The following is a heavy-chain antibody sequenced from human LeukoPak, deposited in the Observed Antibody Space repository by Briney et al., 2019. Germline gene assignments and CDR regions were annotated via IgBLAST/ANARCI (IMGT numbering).Heavy chain of an antibody. V-gene: IGHV3-48*01. CDR1: GFTFSSYS. CDR3: ARPRGELERRRAAFDI. Sequence: PGVSLRLSCAASGFTFSSYSMNWVRQAPEKGLEWVSYISSSSSTIYYADSVKGRFTISRDNAKNSLYLQMNSLRAEDTAVYYCARPRGELERRRAAFDIWGQGTMVTVSS. D-gene: IGHD1-1*01. CDR2: ISSSSSTI. J-gene: IGHJ3*02.